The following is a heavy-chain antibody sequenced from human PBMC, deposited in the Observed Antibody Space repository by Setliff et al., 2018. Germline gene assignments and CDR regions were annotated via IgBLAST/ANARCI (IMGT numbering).Heavy chain of an antibody. CDR3: ARGPLGYNFWSGSSY. V-gene: IGHV1-3*01. J-gene: IGHJ4*02. CDR1: GYIFTNYA. D-gene: IGHD3-3*01. Sequence: AASVKVSCKASGYIFTNYAIHWVRQAPGQRLEWMGWINAANGNTEYSQKFQGRVTISTDESTSTAYMELSSLRSEDTAVYYCARGPLGYNFWSGSSYWGQGTLVTVSS. CDR2: INAANGNT.